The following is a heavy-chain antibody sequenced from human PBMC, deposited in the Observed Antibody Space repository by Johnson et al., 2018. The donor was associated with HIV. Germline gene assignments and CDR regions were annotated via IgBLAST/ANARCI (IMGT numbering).Heavy chain of an antibody. V-gene: IGHV3-30-3*01. CDR1: GFTVTNNY. Sequence: QVQLVESGGGVVRPGGSLRLSCAASGFTVTNNYMSWVRQAPGKGLEWVAVISYDGNIKYYADSVKGRFTISRDNAKDSLFLQMNSLRAEDTAVYYCARSNAFDIWGQGTMVTVSS. CDR2: ISYDGNIK. CDR3: ARSNAFDI. J-gene: IGHJ3*02.